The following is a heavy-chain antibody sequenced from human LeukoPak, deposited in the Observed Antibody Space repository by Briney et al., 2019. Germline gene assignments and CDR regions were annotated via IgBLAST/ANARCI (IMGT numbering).Heavy chain of an antibody. V-gene: IGHV3-9*01. CDR1: GFTFDDYA. Sequence: GGSLRLSCAASGFTFDDYAMHWVRHAPGKGLEWVSGISWNSGSIGYADSVKGRFTISRDNAKNSRYLQMNSLRAEDTALYYCALTVVVAATTDAFDIWGQGTMVTVSS. CDR2: ISWNSGSI. CDR3: ALTVVVAATTDAFDI. J-gene: IGHJ3*02. D-gene: IGHD2-15*01.